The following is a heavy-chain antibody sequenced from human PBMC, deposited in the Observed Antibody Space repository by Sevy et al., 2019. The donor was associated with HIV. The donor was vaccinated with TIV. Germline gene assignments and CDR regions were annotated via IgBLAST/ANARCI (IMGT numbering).Heavy chain of an antibody. V-gene: IGHV3-23*01. Sequence: GGSLRLSCVASGFNFNIYSMSWVRQAPGKGLEWASTLSFGCGRINHADSMQGRLTMCRVDSKKTIYLEMDSLRAEDTAVYYCAREGCTRPHDHWGQGTLVTVSS. CDR1: GFNFNIYS. CDR2: LSFGCGRI. CDR3: AREGCTRPHDH. D-gene: IGHD2-8*01. J-gene: IGHJ4*02.